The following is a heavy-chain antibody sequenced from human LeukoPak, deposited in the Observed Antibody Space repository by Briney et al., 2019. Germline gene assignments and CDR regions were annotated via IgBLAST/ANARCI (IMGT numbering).Heavy chain of an antibody. J-gene: IGHJ4*02. CDR2: ISWNSGSI. CDR1: GFTFDDYA. V-gene: IGHV3-9*01. CDR3: AKVFRRYCSSTSCFYFDY. Sequence: GRSLRLSCAASGFTFDDYAMRWVRQAPGKGLEWVSGISWNSGSIGYADSVKGRFTISRDNAKNSLYLQMNSLRAEDTALYYCAKVFRRYCSSTSCFYFDYWGQGTLVTVSS. D-gene: IGHD2-2*01.